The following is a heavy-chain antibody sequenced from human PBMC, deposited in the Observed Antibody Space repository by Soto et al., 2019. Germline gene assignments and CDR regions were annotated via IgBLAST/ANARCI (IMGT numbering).Heavy chain of an antibody. Sequence: QVQLQESGPRLVEASQTLSLTCTVSNASITSSGYYRSWVRQPPGKRLEWIGYIYHSGSTFYSPSLPSRLTMSVDTSKNQFSLTLRSVTAADTAVYHCARMSGTYYVPDYWGQGTLVTVSS. V-gene: IGHV4-31*03. J-gene: IGHJ4*02. D-gene: IGHD1-26*01. CDR1: NASITSSGYY. CDR2: IYHSGST. CDR3: ARMSGTYYVPDY.